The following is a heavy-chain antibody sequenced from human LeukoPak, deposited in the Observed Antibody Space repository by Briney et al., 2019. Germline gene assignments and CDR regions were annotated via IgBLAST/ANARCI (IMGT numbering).Heavy chain of an antibody. CDR2: ISSSGGST. CDR1: GFNFTNYA. Sequence: GGSLRLSCAASGFNFTNYAMNWVRQAPGRGLEWVSLISSSGGSTYYAGSVKGRFTISRDNSKSTLYLQMNSLRAEDTAIYYCAKDGPTAIPSWFDPWGQGTQVTVSS. CDR3: AKDGPTAIPSWFDP. D-gene: IGHD2-21*02. V-gene: IGHV3-23*01. J-gene: IGHJ5*02.